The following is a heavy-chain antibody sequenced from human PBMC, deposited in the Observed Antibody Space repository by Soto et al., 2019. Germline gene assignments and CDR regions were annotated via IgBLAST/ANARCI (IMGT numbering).Heavy chain of an antibody. J-gene: IGHJ4*02. D-gene: IGHD5-12*01. V-gene: IGHV2-5*02. Sequence: QITLKESGPTLVKPTQTLTLTCTFSGFSLSTSIWGVGWIRQPPGKALEWLAVIYGDDDKRYSPSLKNRLTXXKXXSEKQVVLTMTNMGPVDTATYYCAHTTRGYDYFDYWGQGTLVTVSS. CDR1: GFSLSTSIWG. CDR3: AHTTRGYDYFDY. CDR2: IYGDDDK.